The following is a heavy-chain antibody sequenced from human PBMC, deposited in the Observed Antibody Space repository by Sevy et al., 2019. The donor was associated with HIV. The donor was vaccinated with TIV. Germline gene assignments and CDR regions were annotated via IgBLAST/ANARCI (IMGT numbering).Heavy chain of an antibody. CDR2: IYKSGRT. V-gene: IGHV4-61*01. CDR1: GGSVSSGSYH. Sequence: SETLSLTCTVSGGSVSSGSYHWTWIRQPPGKGLEWIGYIYKSGRTNYNPSLKSRVTISVDTSKNQFSLKLSSVTAADTAVYYCARDHGHGGWLVDYWGQGTLVTVSS. CDR3: ARDHGHGGWLVDY. J-gene: IGHJ4*02. D-gene: IGHD6-19*01.